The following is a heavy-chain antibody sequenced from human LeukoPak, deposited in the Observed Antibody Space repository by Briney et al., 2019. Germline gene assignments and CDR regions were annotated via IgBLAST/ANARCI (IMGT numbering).Heavy chain of an antibody. CDR3: ARNGAYSSGFGC. D-gene: IGHD6-19*01. J-gene: IGHJ4*02. CDR2: ITSSSNTI. V-gene: IGHV3-48*02. CDR1: GFTFSSYR. Sequence: GGSLRLSCAASGFTFSSYRMNWVRQAPGKGLEWISYITSSSNTIYYADSVKGRFTISRDNAKNSLYLQMDSLRDEDTAVYYCARNGAYSSGFGCWGQGTLVTVSS.